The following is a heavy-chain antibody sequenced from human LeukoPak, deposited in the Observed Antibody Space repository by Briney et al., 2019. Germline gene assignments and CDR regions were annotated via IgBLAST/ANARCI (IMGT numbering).Heavy chain of an antibody. CDR1: GFTFSSYW. V-gene: IGHV3-74*01. J-gene: IGHJ4*02. D-gene: IGHD5-18*01. CDR3: ARGGRYSYASFDY. Sequence: GGSLRLSCAASGFTFSSYWMHWVRQAPGKGLVWVSRINSDGSSTSYADSVKGRFTISRDNAKNTLYLQMNSLRAKDTAVYYCARGGRYSYASFDYWGQGTLVTVSS. CDR2: INSDGSST.